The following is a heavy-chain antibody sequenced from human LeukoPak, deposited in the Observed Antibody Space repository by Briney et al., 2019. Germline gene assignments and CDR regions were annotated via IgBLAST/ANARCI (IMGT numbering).Heavy chain of an antibody. J-gene: IGHJ5*02. Sequence: SETLSLTCAVYGGSFSSYYWSWIRQPPGKGLEWIGEINHSGSTNYNPSLKSRVTISVDTSKNQFSLKLSSVTAADTAVYYCARRFSGYVAGFWFTWGQGTLVTVSS. CDR2: INHSGST. V-gene: IGHV4-34*01. CDR1: GGSFSSYY. D-gene: IGHD5-12*01. CDR3: ARRFSGYVAGFWFT.